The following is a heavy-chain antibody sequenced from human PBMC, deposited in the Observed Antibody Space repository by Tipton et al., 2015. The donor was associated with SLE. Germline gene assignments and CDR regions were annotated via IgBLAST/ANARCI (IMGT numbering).Heavy chain of an antibody. J-gene: IGHJ5*02. D-gene: IGHD3-16*01. CDR1: GFTFGQYA. V-gene: IGHV3-33*08. Sequence: SLRLSCAASGFTFGQYAMHWVRQAPGKGLEWVAVIWYDGSNKYYADSVKGRFTTSRDNAKNSLFLQLNSLRVEDTATYYCARGGGLFDWFDPWGQGTLVTVSS. CDR3: ARGGGLFDWFDP. CDR2: IWYDGSNK.